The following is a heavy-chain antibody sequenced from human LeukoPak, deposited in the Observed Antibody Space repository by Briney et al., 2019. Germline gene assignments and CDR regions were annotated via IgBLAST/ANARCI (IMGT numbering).Heavy chain of an antibody. CDR2: ISGSGGST. D-gene: IGHD5-12*01. J-gene: IGHJ4*02. Sequence: GGSLRLTCADSGFTFSLYAMRRLRQAPGKGLEWVSAISGSGGSTYYADSVKGRFTISRDNSKNTLYLQMNSLRAEDTAVYYCARKPVRGFGYPPNYYDYWGQGTLVTVSS. CDR1: GFTFSLYA. V-gene: IGHV3-23*01. CDR3: ARKPVRGFGYPPNYYDY.